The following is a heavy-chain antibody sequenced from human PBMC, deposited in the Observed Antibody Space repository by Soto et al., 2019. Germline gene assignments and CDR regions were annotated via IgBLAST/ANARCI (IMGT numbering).Heavy chain of an antibody. CDR2: IWYDGSNK. D-gene: IGHD2-2*01. CDR1: GFTFSSYG. V-gene: IGHV3-33*01. CDR3: ARGLLPGSSTSWQP. Sequence: GGSLRLSCGASGFTFSSYGMHWVRQAPGKGLEWVAVIWYDGSNKYYADSVKGRFTISRDNSKNTLYLQMNSLRAEDTAVYYCARGLLPGSSTSWQPWGQGTLVTVSS. J-gene: IGHJ5*02.